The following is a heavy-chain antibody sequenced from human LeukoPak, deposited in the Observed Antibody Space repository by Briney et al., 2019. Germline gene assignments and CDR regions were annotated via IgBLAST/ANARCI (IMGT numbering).Heavy chain of an antibody. CDR2: IKSKTDGGTT. J-gene: IGHJ4*02. D-gene: IGHD2-21*02. CDR3: TTSLAGAVTAVYPFDN. Sequence: GGSLRLSCTASGFTFSSYAMNWVRQAPGKGLEWVGRIKSKTDGGTTDYAAPVKGRITISRDDSTNTLHLRMNSLKTEDTAVYYCTTSLAGAVTAVYPFDNWGQGTLVTVSS. CDR1: GFTFSSYA. V-gene: IGHV3-15*01.